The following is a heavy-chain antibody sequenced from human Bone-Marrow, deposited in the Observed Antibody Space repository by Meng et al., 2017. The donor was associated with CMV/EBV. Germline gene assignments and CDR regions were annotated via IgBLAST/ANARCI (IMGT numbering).Heavy chain of an antibody. V-gene: IGHV1-8*03. CDR1: GYTFTSYD. Sequence: ASVKVSCKASGYTFTSYDINWVRQATGQGLEWMGWMNPNSGNTGYAQKFQGRVTITRNTSISTAYMELSSLRSEDTAVYYCARQSSGDYSRSYWGQGTLVTVSS. J-gene: IGHJ4*02. D-gene: IGHD4-11*01. CDR2: MNPNSGNT. CDR3: ARQSSGDYSRSY.